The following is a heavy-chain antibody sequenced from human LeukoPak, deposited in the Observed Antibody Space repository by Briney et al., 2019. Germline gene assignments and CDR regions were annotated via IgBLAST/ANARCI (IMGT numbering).Heavy chain of an antibody. CDR1: GGSISSSSYY. J-gene: IGHJ5*02. CDR2: IYYSGST. D-gene: IGHD3-9*01. V-gene: IGHV4-39*07. CDR3: ARDLVRYFVPSNWFGP. Sequence: SETLSLTCTVSGGSISSSSYYWGWIRQPPGKGLEWIGSIYYSGSTYYNPSLKSRVTISVDTSKNQFSLKLSSVTAADTAVYYCARDLVRYFVPSNWFGPWGQGTLVTVSS.